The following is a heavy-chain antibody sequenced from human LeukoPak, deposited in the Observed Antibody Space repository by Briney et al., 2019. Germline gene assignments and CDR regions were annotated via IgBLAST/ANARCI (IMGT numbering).Heavy chain of an antibody. CDR1: GYPFTSYA. V-gene: IGHV1-3*01. J-gene: IGHJ4*02. Sequence: ASVKFSCKASGYPFTSYAMHLVRQAPGKRLEWMGWINAGNGNTKYSQKFQGRVTITRDTSASTAYMELSSLRSEDTAVYYCATAAAGFYWGQGTLVTVSS. CDR2: INAGNGNT. CDR3: ATAAAGFY. D-gene: IGHD6-13*01.